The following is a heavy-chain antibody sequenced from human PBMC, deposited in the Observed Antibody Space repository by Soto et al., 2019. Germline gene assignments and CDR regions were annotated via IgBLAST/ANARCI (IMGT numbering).Heavy chain of an antibody. D-gene: IGHD2-21*02. CDR3: ARVTAEQYDVRCKGKRFFDY. Sequence: QVQLQESGPGLVKPSETLSLICTVSGGSMVGSYWNWGRQPPGKGLEWIGYAHYSGTTHYKPSFESRGSISIDTSKSEVSLRLHYVTAADTDVFYCARVTAEQYDVRCKGKRFFDYWGQGTLVPVSS. CDR1: GGSMVGSY. V-gene: IGHV4-59*01. J-gene: IGHJ4*02. CDR2: AHYSGTT.